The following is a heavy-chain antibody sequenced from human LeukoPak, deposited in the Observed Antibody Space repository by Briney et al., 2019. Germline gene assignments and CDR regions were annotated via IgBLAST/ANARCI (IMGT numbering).Heavy chain of an antibody. CDR2: ISSNNGNT. CDR3: ARGDTLIRGVNYGLDV. Sequence: ASVKVSYKASGYTFLSYGISWVRQAPGQGLEWMGWISSNNGNTKYAQKLRGRVTMTTDTSTSTAYMDLRGLTSDDTAVYYCARGDTLIRGVNYGLDVWGQGTTVTVSS. V-gene: IGHV1-18*01. D-gene: IGHD3-10*01. J-gene: IGHJ6*02. CDR1: GYTFLSYG.